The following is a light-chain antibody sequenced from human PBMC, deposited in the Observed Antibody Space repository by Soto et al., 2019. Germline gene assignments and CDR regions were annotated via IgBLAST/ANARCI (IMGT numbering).Light chain of an antibody. CDR1: TGAVTSGHY. J-gene: IGLJ3*02. V-gene: IGLV7-46*01. Sequence: QSVVTQEPSLTVSPGGTVPLIFGSSTGAVTSGHYPYWFQQKPGQAPRTLIYDTNNRHSWTPARFSGSLLGGKAALTLSGAQPEDEAEYYCLLSYSGARVFGGGTKLTVL. CDR3: LLSYSGARV. CDR2: DTN.